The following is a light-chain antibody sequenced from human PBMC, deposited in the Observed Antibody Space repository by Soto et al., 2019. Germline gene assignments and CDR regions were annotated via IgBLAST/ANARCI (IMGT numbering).Light chain of an antibody. V-gene: IGKV1-5*01. CDR3: QQYNSYSLT. J-gene: IGKJ4*01. CDR2: DAS. CDR1: QSLSGW. Sequence: DIQMTQSPSTLSASVGDRVTITCRASQSLSGWLAWYQQRPGKAPNLLIYDASTLESGVPSRFSGGGSGTEFTLTISSLQPDDFTTYYCQQYNSYSLTFGGGTKVDIK.